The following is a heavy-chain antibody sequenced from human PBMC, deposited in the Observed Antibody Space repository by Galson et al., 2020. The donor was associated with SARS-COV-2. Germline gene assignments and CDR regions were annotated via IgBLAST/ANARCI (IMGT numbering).Heavy chain of an antibody. CDR2: IYYSGST. CDR1: GGSISSSSYY. V-gene: IGHV4-39*07. Sequence: SETLSLTCTVSGGSISSSSYYWGWIRQPPGKGLEWIGSIYYSGSTYYNPSLKSRVTISVDTSKNQFSLKLSSVTAADTAVYYCARQSRQTNGYSSRMGAFDIWGQGTMVTVSS. CDR3: ARQSRQTNGYSSRMGAFDI. J-gene: IGHJ3*02. D-gene: IGHD6-13*01.